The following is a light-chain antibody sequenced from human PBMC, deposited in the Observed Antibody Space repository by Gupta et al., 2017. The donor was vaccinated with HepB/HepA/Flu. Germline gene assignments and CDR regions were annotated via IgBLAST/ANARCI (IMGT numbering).Light chain of an antibody. V-gene: IGKV3-20*01. Sequence: EIVLTQSPGTLSLSPGERATLSCNASQTVTSSYLAWYQQKPGQAPILLIYGASNMDSGIPDRFSGSGSGTDFTLTINRLEPEDFAVYYCQQFGISPWTFGQGTKVEIK. J-gene: IGKJ1*01. CDR3: QQFGISPWT. CDR2: GAS. CDR1: QTVTSSY.